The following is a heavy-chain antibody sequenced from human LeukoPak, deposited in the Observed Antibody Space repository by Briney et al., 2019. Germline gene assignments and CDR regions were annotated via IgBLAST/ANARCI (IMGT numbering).Heavy chain of an antibody. V-gene: IGHV3-23*01. J-gene: IGHJ4*01. CDR3: AKGIYSSGWSYFDY. D-gene: IGHD6-19*01. CDR2: LSGSGTTT. CDR1: GFTFSNSA. Sequence: GGSLRLSCAASGFTFSNSAMSWVRQAPGKGLEWVSTLSGSGTTTYYADSVKGRFTISRDNSKNTLYLQMNSLTAEDTAVYYCAKGIYSSGWSYFDYWGHGTLVTVSS.